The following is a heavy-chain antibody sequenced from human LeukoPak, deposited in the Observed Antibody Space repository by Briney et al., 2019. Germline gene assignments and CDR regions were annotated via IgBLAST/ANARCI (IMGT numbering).Heavy chain of an antibody. V-gene: IGHV3-74*01. Sequence: PGGSLRLSCAASGFTFSSYGMYWVRQAPGQGLVWVARINPDGSTSSYADSVKGRFTISRDNAKNSLYLQMNSLRDEDTAVYYCATLGASDRFDSWGQGTLVTVSS. D-gene: IGHD3-3*02. CDR1: GFTFSSYG. CDR3: ATLGASDRFDS. J-gene: IGHJ4*02. CDR2: INPDGSTS.